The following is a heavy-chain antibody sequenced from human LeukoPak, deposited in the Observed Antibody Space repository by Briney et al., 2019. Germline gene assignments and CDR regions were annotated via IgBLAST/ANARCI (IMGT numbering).Heavy chain of an antibody. CDR3: AREREANDY. V-gene: IGHV3-48*01. CDR1: GFTFRSYS. CDR2: ISSSRSTI. Sequence: GGSLRLSCAASGFTFRSYSMNWVRQAPGKGREWVSYISSSRSTIYYADSVKGRFTISRDNAKNSLYLQMNSLRAEDTAVYYCAREREANDYWGQGTLVTVSS. D-gene: IGHD1-26*01. J-gene: IGHJ4*02.